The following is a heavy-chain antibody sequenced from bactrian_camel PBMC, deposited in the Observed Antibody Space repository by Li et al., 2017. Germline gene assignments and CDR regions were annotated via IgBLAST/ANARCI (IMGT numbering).Heavy chain of an antibody. Sequence: QLVESGGGSVQAGGSLTLSCTASGFSLDDSDMAWYRQVPGNECVLVSTISTDGITNFADFVQGRFAFSQDTDKNTVYLQMNSLKSEDTALYYCAKGALKSDYDVYFAYWGQGTQVTVS. CDR1: GFSLDDSD. CDR3: AKGALKSDYDVYFAY. D-gene: IGHD4*01. V-gene: IGHV3S63*01. J-gene: IGHJ6*01. CDR2: TISTDGIT.